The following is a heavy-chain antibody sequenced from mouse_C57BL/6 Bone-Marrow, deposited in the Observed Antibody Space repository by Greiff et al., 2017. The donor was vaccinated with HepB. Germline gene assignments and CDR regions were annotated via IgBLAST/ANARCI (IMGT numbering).Heavy chain of an antibody. CDR2: ISYSGST. D-gene: IGHD1-1*01. CDR3: ASGSNSFAY. J-gene: IGHJ3*01. V-gene: IGHV3-1*01. Sequence: EVQLQESGPGMVKPSQSLSLTCTVTGYSITSGYDWHWIRHFPGNQLEWMGYISYSGSTNYNPSLKSRISITHDTSKNHFFLKLNSVTTEDTATYYCASGSNSFAYWGQGTLVTVSA. CDR1: GYSITSGYD.